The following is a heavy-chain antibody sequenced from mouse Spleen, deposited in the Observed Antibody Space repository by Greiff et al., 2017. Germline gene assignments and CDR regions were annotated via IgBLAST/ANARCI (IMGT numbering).Heavy chain of an antibody. CDR1: GYTFTSYW. CDR3: ARYRLRDYFDY. CDR2: IDPSDSYT. J-gene: IGHJ2*01. Sequence: VQLQQPGAELVKPGASVKLSCKASGYTFTSYWMQWVKQRPGQGLEWIGEIDPSDSYTNYNQKFKGKATLTVDTSSSTAYMQLSSLTSEDSAVYYCARYRLRDYFDYWGQGTTLTVSS. V-gene: IGHV1-50*01. D-gene: IGHD2-4*01.